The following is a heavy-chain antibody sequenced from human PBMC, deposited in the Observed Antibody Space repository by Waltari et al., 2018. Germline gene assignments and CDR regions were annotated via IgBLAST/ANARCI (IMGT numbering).Heavy chain of an antibody. J-gene: IGHJ4*02. D-gene: IGHD2-15*01. CDR3: ARDRGRGLYLDT. V-gene: IGHV4-4*02. CDR2: VNGSGRA. CDR1: GYSVTTSYW. Sequence: QLQESGPGLMKPSGTLSLSCAVSGYSVTTSYWWSWVRQSPQTGLEWIGQVNGSGRANYNPSFASRVTVSLDTSKNQFSLEVTSATAADTAVYFCARDRGRGLYLDTWGPGTLVTVSP.